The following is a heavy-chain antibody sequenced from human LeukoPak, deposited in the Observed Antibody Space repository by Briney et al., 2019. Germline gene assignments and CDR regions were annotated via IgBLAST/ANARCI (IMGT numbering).Heavy chain of an antibody. Sequence: GGSLRLSCEASGFTFDEYAMHWVRQVPGKGLEWVSGISWDSGSIGYADSVKGRFTISRDNAKNSLYLQMNSLRAEDTAVYYCARDALDRIAVAGGHYYYYYYMDVWGKGTTVTVSS. D-gene: IGHD6-19*01. J-gene: IGHJ6*03. CDR3: ARDALDRIAVAGGHYYYYYYMDV. CDR1: GFTFDEYA. V-gene: IGHV3-9*01. CDR2: ISWDSGSI.